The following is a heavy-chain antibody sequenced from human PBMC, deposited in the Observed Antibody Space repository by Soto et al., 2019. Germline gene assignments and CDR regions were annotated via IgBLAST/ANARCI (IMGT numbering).Heavy chain of an antibody. CDR2: IYPGDSDT. V-gene: IGHV5-51*01. J-gene: IGHJ4*02. CDR1: GYSFTSYW. CDR3: ARLGDGVRYFDWLSPY. D-gene: IGHD3-9*01. Sequence: PGEALKISCKGSGYSFTSYWSGWVRQMPGKGLEWMGIIYPGDSDTRYSPSFQGQVTISADKSISTAYLQWSSLKASDTAMYYCARLGDGVRYFDWLSPYWGQGTLVTVSS.